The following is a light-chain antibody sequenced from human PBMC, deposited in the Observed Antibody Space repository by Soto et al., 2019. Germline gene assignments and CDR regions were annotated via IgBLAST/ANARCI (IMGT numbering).Light chain of an antibody. V-gene: IGLV2-8*01. J-gene: IGLJ2*01. CDR3: SSFAGNNNL. Sequence: QSVLTQPPSASGXXXXSVTXSCTGTSSDVGGYDLVSWYQQHPGKAPKLILYEVAKRPSGVPARFSGSKSGNTASLTVSGLQADDESDYYCSSFAGNNNLFGGGTKLTVL. CDR2: EVA. CDR1: SSDVGGYDL.